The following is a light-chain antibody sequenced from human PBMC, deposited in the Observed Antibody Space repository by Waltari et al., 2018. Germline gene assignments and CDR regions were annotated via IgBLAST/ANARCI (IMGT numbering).Light chain of an antibody. V-gene: IGKV1-5*03. CDR2: KAS. J-gene: IGKJ2*01. Sequence: DIQMTQSPSTLSASVGDRVTITCRASQSISSWLAWYQQKPGKAPKLLIYKASSLVSVVPSRFSGSGSGTEFTLTISSLQPDDFATYYCQQYNSYSYTCGQGTKLEIK. CDR1: QSISSW. CDR3: QQYNSYSYT.